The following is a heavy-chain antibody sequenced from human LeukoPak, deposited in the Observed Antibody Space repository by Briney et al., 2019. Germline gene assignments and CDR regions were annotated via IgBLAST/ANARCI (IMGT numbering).Heavy chain of an antibody. CDR1: GGSFSGYY. Sequence: SETLSLTCAVYGGSFSGYYWSWIRQPPGKGLEWIGEINHSGSTNYNPSLKRRVTISVDTSKNHFSLKLSSVTAADTAVYYCARYGVVPAADDAFDIWGQGTMVTVSS. D-gene: IGHD2-2*01. J-gene: IGHJ3*02. CDR3: ARYGVVPAADDAFDI. CDR2: INHSGST. V-gene: IGHV4-34*01.